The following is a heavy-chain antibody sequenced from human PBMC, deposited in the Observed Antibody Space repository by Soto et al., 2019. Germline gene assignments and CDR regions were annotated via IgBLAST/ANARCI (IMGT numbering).Heavy chain of an antibody. J-gene: IGHJ5*02. CDR1: GYTFTSYD. CDR3: ARAPSASWFDP. V-gene: IGHV1-18*01. Sequence: ASVKVSCKASGYTFTSYDINWVRQATGQGLEWMGWISAYNGNTNYAQKLQGRVTMTTDTSTSTAYMELRSLRSDDTAVYYCARAPSASWFDPWGQGTLVTVSS. CDR2: ISAYNGNT.